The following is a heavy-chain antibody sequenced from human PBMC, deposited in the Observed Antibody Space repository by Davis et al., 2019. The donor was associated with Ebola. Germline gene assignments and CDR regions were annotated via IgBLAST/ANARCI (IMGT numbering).Heavy chain of an antibody. Sequence: AASVKVSCKASGYNYNDFGVTWVRQAPGQGLEWMGWIGGFNGNTYYAQAFKDRVTLTTDSSTATAYMELRSLRPDDTAIYFCARDLCIRLIMSRCDFWGQGTLVTVSS. CDR3: ARDLCIRLIMSRCDF. V-gene: IGHV1-18*01. D-gene: IGHD3-3*02. CDR2: IGGFNGNT. J-gene: IGHJ4*02. CDR1: GYNYNDFG.